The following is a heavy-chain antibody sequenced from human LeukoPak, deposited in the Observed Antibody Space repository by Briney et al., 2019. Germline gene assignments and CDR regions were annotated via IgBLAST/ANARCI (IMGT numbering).Heavy chain of an antibody. D-gene: IGHD3-22*01. CDR2: IGSTSITI. V-gene: IGHV3-48*01. J-gene: IGHJ4*02. CDR1: GFTFSAHT. CDR3: ARGPLYDITGSYGL. Sequence: GGSLTLSRAASGFTFSAHTMNWVRLAPGKGLEWVSYIGSTSITIYYAQSVEGRFTISRDNGKNSLYLQMSSLTVEDTAVYYCARGPLYDITGSYGLWGQGTLVTVSS.